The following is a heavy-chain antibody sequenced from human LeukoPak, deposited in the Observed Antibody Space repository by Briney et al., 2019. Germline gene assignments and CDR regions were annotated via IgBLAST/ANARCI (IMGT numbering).Heavy chain of an antibody. CDR3: ARDFDY. CDR1: GDSISRYY. V-gene: IGHV4-59*01. J-gene: IGHJ4*02. Sequence: SETLSLTCTVSGDSISRYYWSWIRQPPGKGLEWIGYISYSGGTSYNPSLKSRVTISLDTSKNQFSLKLSSVTAADTAVYYCARDFDYWGQGTLVTVSS. CDR2: ISYSGGT.